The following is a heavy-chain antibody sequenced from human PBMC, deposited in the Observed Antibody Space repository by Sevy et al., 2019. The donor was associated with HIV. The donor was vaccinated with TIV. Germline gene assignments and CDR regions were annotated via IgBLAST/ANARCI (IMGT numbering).Heavy chain of an antibody. V-gene: IGHV3-21*01. J-gene: IGHJ5*02. D-gene: IGHD5-18*01. CDR1: GFTFSSYS. Sequence: GGSLRLSCAASGFTFSSYSMNWVRQAPGKGLEWVSSISSSSSYIYYADSVKGRFTISRDNAKNSLYLQMNSLRAEDTAVYYCARGPSGYSYGYSLNWFDPWGQGTLVTVSS. CDR3: ARGPSGYSYGYSLNWFDP. CDR2: ISSSSSYI.